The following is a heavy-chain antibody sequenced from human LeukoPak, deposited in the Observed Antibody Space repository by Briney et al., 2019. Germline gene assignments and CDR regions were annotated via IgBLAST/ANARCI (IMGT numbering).Heavy chain of an antibody. CDR2: IIPIFGTA. CDR3: ARGYSYGPGDYYYMDV. D-gene: IGHD5-18*01. V-gene: IGHV1-69*13. Sequence: ASVKVSCKASGGTFSSYAISWVRQAPGQGLEWMGGIIPIFGTANYAQKFQGIVTITADESTSTAYMELGSLRSEDTAVYYCARGYSYGPGDYYYMDVWGKGTTVTVSS. CDR1: GGTFSSYA. J-gene: IGHJ6*03.